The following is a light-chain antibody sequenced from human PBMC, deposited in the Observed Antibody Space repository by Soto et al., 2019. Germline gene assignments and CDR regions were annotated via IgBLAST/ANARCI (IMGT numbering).Light chain of an antibody. V-gene: IGKV3-11*01. CDR2: DAS. Sequence: EVVLTQSPGTLSLSPGDRAPLSCRASQSVSRRLAWYQQRPGQSPRLLIYDASNRATGIPARFSGSGSGTDCTLTISSLEPEDFAVYYCQQRSNWPPSLTFGGGTKVDIK. CDR3: QQRSNWPPSLT. CDR1: QSVSRR. J-gene: IGKJ4*01.